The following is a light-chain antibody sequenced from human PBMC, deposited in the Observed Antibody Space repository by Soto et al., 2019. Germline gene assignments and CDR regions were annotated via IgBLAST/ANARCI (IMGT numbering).Light chain of an antibody. CDR2: DAS. Sequence: DIQMTQSPSTLSASVGDRVTITCRASQSISSWLAWYQQKPGKAPELLIHDASSLESGVPSRFSGSGSGTEFALTISSLQPDDFATYYCQQYNSYSLWTFGQGTKVEIK. CDR3: QQYNSYSLWT. CDR1: QSISSW. V-gene: IGKV1-5*01. J-gene: IGKJ1*01.